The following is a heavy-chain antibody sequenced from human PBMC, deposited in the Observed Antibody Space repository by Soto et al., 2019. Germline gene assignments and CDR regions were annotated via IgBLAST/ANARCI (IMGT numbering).Heavy chain of an antibody. Sequence: SETLSLTCTVSGGSISSYYWSWIRQPPGKGLEWIGYIYYSGSTNYNPSLKSRVTISVDTSKNQFSLKLSSVTAADTAVYYCARDRGYSYVLGYWGQGTLVTVSS. CDR1: GGSISSYY. J-gene: IGHJ4*02. D-gene: IGHD5-18*01. V-gene: IGHV4-59*01. CDR2: IYYSGST. CDR3: ARDRGYSYVLGY.